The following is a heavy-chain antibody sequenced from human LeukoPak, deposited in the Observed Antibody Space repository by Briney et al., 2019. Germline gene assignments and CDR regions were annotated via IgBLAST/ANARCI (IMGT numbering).Heavy chain of an antibody. J-gene: IGHJ4*02. CDR1: GGTFSSYA. D-gene: IGHD5-18*01. CDR2: IIPIFGTA. CDR3: ARGEVDTTMITATPLNY. V-gene: IGHV1-69*13. Sequence: SVKVSCKASGGTFSSYAISWVRQAPGQGLEWMGGIIPIFGTANYAQKFQGRVTITADESTSTAYMELSSLRSEDTAVYYCARGEVDTTMITATPLNYWGQGTLVTVSS.